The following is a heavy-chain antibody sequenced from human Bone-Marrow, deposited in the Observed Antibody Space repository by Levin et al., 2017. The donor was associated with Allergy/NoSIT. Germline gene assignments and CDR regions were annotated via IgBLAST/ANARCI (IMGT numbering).Heavy chain of an antibody. D-gene: IGHD2-2*01. CDR2: ISSDGSST. CDR1: GFTFSSYW. V-gene: IGHV3-74*01. J-gene: IGHJ5*02. Sequence: GESLKISCAASGFTFSSYWMHWVRQAPGKGLVWVSHISSDGSSTSYADSVKGRFTISRDNAKNTLYLEMNSLRAEDTAVYYCARDRCSATTSQVPPGFDTWGQGTLVTIAS. CDR3: ARDRCSATTSQVPPGFDT.